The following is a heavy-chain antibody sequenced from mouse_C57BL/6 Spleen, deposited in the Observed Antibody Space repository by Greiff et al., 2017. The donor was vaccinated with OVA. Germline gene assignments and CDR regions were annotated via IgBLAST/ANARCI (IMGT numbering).Heavy chain of an antibody. D-gene: IGHD1-1*01. CDR3: ASGSSYAYYFDY. V-gene: IGHV7-3*01. J-gene: IGHJ2*01. CDR2: IRNKANGYTT. CDR1: GFTFTDYY. Sequence: EVMLVESGGGLVQPGGSLSLSCAASGFTFTDYYMSWVRQPPGKALEWLGFIRNKANGYTTEYSASVKGRFTISRDNSQSILYLQMNALRAEDSATYYCASGSSYAYYFDYWGQGTTLTVSS.